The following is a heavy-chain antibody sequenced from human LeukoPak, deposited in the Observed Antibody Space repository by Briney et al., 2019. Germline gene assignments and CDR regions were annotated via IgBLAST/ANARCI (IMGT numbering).Heavy chain of an antibody. D-gene: IGHD3-22*01. CDR2: ISAYNGNT. Sequence: ASVKVSCKASGYTFTSYGISWVRQAPGQGLEWMGWISAYNGNTNYAQKLQGRVTMTTDTSTSTAYMELRSLRSDDTAVYYCASYYYDSSGYYYGGAFDIWGQGTMVTVSS. CDR1: GYTFTSYG. CDR3: ASYYYDSSGYYYGGAFDI. J-gene: IGHJ3*02. V-gene: IGHV1-18*01.